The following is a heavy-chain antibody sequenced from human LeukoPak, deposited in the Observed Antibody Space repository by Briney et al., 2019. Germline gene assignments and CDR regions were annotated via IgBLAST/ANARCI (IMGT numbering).Heavy chain of an antibody. V-gene: IGHV3-23*01. Sequence: GGSRRLSCAASGFTFSRYAMHWVRQAPGKGLEWVSAISGSAGSTYYADSVKGRFTISRDNSKNTLYLQMNSLRAEDTAVYYCAKDTGSYSSGWYFDYWGQGTLVTVSS. CDR3: AKDTGSYSSGWYFDY. CDR2: ISGSAGST. CDR1: GFTFSRYA. J-gene: IGHJ4*02. D-gene: IGHD6-19*01.